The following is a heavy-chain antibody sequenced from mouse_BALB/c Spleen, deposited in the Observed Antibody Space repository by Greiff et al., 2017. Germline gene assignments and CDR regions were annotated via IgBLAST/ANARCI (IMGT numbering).Heavy chain of an antibody. Sequence: VQLQQSGAELARPGASVKLSCKASGYTFTSYWMQWVKQRPGQGLEWIGAIYPGDGDTRYTQKFKGKATLTADKSSSTAYMQLSSLASEDSAVYYGARKGDYGSSYYFDYWGQGTTLTVSS. V-gene: IGHV1-87*01. CDR1: GYTFTSYW. CDR2: IYPGDGDT. J-gene: IGHJ2*01. D-gene: IGHD1-1*01. CDR3: ARKGDYGSSYYFDY.